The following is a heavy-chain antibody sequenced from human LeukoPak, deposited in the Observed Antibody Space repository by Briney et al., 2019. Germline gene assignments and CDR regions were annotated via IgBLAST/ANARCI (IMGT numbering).Heavy chain of an antibody. CDR3: ARDGGKNAFDI. D-gene: IGHD2-15*01. J-gene: IGHJ3*02. V-gene: IGHV4-39*07. CDR1: GGSVSSSNYY. Sequence: PSETLSLTCTVSGGSVSSSNYYWGWIRQPPGKGLEWIGSIYYTGNTFYNPSLKSRVTISVDTSKNQFSLKLSSVTAADTAVYYCARDGGKNAFDIWGQGTMVTVSS. CDR2: IYYTGNT.